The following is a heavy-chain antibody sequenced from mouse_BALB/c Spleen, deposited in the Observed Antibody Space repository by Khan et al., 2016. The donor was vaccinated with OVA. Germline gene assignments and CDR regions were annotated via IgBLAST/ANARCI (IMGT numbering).Heavy chain of an antibody. CDR1: GYSITSDYA. CDR2: ISYSGNT. CDR3: ARVYGGDFDY. J-gene: IGHJ2*01. V-gene: IGHV3-2*02. D-gene: IGHD2-10*02. Sequence: EVKLLESGPGLVKPSQSLSLTCTVTGYSITSDYAWNWLRQFPGNKLEWMGFISYSGNTNYKPSLKSRISVSRDTSKNQFFLQLNSVTTEDTATYYCARVYGGDFDYWGQGTTLTVSS.